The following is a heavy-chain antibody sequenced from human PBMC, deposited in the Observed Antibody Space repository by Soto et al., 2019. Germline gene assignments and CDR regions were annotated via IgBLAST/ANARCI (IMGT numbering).Heavy chain of an antibody. D-gene: IGHD6-6*01. CDR1: GGTFSSYA. V-gene: IGHV1-69*01. CDR3: ARDFIEYSSSQNWFDP. Sequence: QVQLVQSGAEVKKPGSSVKVSCKASGGTFSSYAISWVRQAPGQGLEWMGGIIPIFGTANYAQKFQGRVTITADESTSTAYMEPSRITSEDTAVYYCARDFIEYSSSQNWFDPWGQGTLVTVSS. CDR2: IIPIFGTA. J-gene: IGHJ5*02.